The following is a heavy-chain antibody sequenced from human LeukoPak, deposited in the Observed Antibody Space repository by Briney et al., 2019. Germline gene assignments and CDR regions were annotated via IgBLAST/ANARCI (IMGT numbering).Heavy chain of an antibody. J-gene: IGHJ4*02. CDR3: ARGGGTPGIAVSGTDSYYFDY. Sequence: SETLSLTCAVYGGSFSGYYWSWIRQPPGKGLEWIGEINHSGSTNYNPSLKSRITISVDTSKNQFPLKLSSVTAADTAVYYCARGGGTPGIAVSGTDSYYFDYWGQGTLVTVSS. CDR2: INHSGST. D-gene: IGHD6-19*01. V-gene: IGHV4-34*01. CDR1: GGSFSGYY.